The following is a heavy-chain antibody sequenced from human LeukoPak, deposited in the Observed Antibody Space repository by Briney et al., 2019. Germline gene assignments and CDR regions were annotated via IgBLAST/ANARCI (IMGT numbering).Heavy chain of an antibody. D-gene: IGHD1-26*01. CDR3: AKSGGIVGATTVY. CDR1: GFTSSSYA. J-gene: IGHJ4*02. Sequence: PGGSLRLSCAASGFTSSSYAMSWVRQAPGKGLEWVSAISGSGGSTYYADSVKGRFTISRGNSKNTLYLQMNSLRAEDTAVYYCAKSGGIVGATTVYWGQGTLVTVSS. V-gene: IGHV3-23*01. CDR2: ISGSGGST.